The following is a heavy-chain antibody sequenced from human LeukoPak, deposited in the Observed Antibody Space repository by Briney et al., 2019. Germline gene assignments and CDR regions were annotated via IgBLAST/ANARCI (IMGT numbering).Heavy chain of an antibody. V-gene: IGHV4-59*01. J-gene: IGHJ4*02. CDR1: VRSMNIYY. CDR3: FGELSHFDY. CDR2: FYYSGST. D-gene: IGHD3-10*01. Sequence: KTSVTLSLTCTVSVRSMNIYYWSWIRQSPEKGLEWIGYFYYSGSTNSNPSLKSRVTISLDPSMNQYSLKLTSVTAADSAGKLWFGELSHFDYGGQGTLVSVSS.